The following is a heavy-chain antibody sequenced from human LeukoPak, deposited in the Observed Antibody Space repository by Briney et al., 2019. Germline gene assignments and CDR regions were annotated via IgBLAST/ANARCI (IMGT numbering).Heavy chain of an antibody. Sequence: SETLSLTCTVSGGSISSGGYYWSWIRQPPGKGLVWIGYIYYSGSTYYNPSLKSRVTISVDTSKNQFSLKLSSVTAADTAVYYCASGYYDSSGYYRGDAFDIWGQGTMVTVSS. V-gene: IGHV4-30-4*08. CDR3: ASGYYDSSGYYRGDAFDI. J-gene: IGHJ3*02. D-gene: IGHD3-22*01. CDR2: IYYSGST. CDR1: GGSISSGGYY.